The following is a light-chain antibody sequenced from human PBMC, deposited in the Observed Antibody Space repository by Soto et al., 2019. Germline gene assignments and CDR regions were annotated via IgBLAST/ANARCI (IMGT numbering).Light chain of an antibody. CDR3: QQYASSPLT. CDR1: QSVSKNF. CDR2: YAT. Sequence: EIVLTQSPGTLSLSPGERATLSCRASQSVSKNFLAWDQQKPDHAHRLLINYATRKATGIPDRFSGSGSGTDFTLTISRLEAEDFAVYFCQQYASSPLTFGGGTKVEIK. V-gene: IGKV3-20*01. J-gene: IGKJ4*01.